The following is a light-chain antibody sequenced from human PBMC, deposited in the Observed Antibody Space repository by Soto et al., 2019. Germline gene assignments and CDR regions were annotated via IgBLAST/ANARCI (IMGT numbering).Light chain of an antibody. Sequence: DIQMTQSPSSVSASVGDRVTITCRASQGITTWLGWYQQKPGTAPKLLIYDASSLQSGVPSRFSGSGSGTDFTLTSTSLQPEDVATYHCQQADSFPFTCGGGTKVEIK. CDR2: DAS. V-gene: IGKV1D-12*01. J-gene: IGKJ4*01. CDR1: QGITTW. CDR3: QQADSFPFT.